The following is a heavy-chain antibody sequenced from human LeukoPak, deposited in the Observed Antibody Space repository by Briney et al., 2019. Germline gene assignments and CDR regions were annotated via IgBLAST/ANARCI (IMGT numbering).Heavy chain of an antibody. V-gene: IGHV1-18*01. CDR2: ISVYNGNT. CDR1: GYTFISYD. CDR3: ARQPAEYDYGLDV. J-gene: IGHJ6*02. Sequence: ASVKVSCKASGYTFISYDINWVRQATGQGLEWMGWISVYNGNTNYAQKVQGRVTMTTDTSTSTAYMELRSLRSDDTAVYYCARQPAEYDYGLDVWGQGTTVTVSS.